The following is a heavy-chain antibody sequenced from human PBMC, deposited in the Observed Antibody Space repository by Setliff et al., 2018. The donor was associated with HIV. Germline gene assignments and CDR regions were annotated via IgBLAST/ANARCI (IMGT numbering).Heavy chain of an antibody. CDR2: IHYSGNT. Sequence: SETLSLTCTVSGGSISSGGYYWSWIHHHPGKGLEWIGYIHYSGNTYYNPSLKSRLTISVDTSKNQFSLNLSSVTAADTAVYYCAREKGRYFDWSHTRDAFDIWGQGTMVTVSS. CDR1: GGSISSGGYY. V-gene: IGHV4-31*03. D-gene: IGHD3-9*01. J-gene: IGHJ3*02. CDR3: AREKGRYFDWSHTRDAFDI.